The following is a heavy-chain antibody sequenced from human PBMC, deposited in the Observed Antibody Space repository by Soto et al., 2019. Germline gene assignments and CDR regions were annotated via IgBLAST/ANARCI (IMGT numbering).Heavy chain of an antibody. CDR1: GFIFRIYD. CDR3: AKVHPYSSSSKASLYFDY. D-gene: IGHD6-6*01. J-gene: IGHJ4*02. Sequence: GGSLRLSCATSGFIFRIYDVSWVRQAPGKGLEWVSGISPTGGTTYYADSVKGRFTTSRDNSKNTLYLQMNSLRAEDTAVYYCAKVHPYSSSSKASLYFDYWGQGTLVTVSS. V-gene: IGHV3-23*01. CDR2: ISPTGGTT.